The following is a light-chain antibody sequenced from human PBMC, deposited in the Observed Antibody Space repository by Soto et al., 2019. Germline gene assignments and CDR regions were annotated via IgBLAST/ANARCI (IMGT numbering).Light chain of an antibody. V-gene: IGLV2-23*01. CDR3: CSHAESRNWVI. Sequence: QSVLTQPASVSGSPGQSITISCTGTSSDVGSYNLVSWYQQHPGKAPKLIIFEGTKRPSGISTRFSASKSGNTASLTISGLQAEDEADYYCCSHAESRNWVIFGGGTKLTVL. CDR2: EGT. J-gene: IGLJ2*01. CDR1: SSDVGSYNL.